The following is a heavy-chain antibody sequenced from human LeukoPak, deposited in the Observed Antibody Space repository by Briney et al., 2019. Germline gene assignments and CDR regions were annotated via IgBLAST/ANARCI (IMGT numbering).Heavy chain of an antibody. CDR1: GYTFTSYY. D-gene: IGHD5-18*01. V-gene: IGHV1-46*01. CDR3: ARFSRGYSYGRDHFDY. Sequence: ASVKVSCKASGYTFTSYYMHWVRQAPGQGLEWMGIINPSGGSTSYAQKFQGRVTMTRDMSTSTVYMELSSLRSEDTAVYYCARFSRGYSYGRDHFDYWGQGTLVTVSS. J-gene: IGHJ4*02. CDR2: INPSGGST.